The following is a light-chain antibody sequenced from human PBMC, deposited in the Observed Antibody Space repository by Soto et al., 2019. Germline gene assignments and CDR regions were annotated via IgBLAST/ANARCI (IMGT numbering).Light chain of an antibody. V-gene: IGKV3-11*01. CDR3: QQRSNLFS. Sequence: EIVLTQSPATLSLSPGERATLSCRASQSLSNFLAWYQQKPGQAPRLLIYDASNRATGIPVRFSGSGSGTDFPLTISSLEPEDLAVYYWQQRSNLFSFGPGTTVDIK. CDR1: QSLSNF. J-gene: IGKJ3*01. CDR2: DAS.